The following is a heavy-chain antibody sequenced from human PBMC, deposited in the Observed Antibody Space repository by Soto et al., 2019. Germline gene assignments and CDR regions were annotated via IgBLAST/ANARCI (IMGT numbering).Heavy chain of an antibody. V-gene: IGHV4-4*07. CDR1: GGSIYTYS. Sequence: SETLSLTCTVSGGSIYTYSWTWIRQPAGKGLEWIGHIYSSGSANYNPSLKSRVSMSVDTSKNQFSLILNSVTAADTAVYYCATIVGANDYWGQGTLVTVSS. D-gene: IGHD1-26*01. CDR3: ATIVGANDY. CDR2: IYSSGSA. J-gene: IGHJ4*02.